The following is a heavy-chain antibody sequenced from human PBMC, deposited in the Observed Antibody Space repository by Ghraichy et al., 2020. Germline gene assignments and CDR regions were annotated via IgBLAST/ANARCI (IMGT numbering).Heavy chain of an antibody. CDR2: IYYSGST. CDR1: GGSVSSGSYY. CDR3: ASCSSRNYYYGMDV. D-gene: IGHD6-13*01. Sequence: SETLSLTCTVSGGSVSSGSYYWSWIRQPPGKGLEWIGYIYYSGSTNYNPSLKSRVTISVDTSKNQFSLKLSSVNAADTAVYYCASCSSRNYYYGMDVWGQGTTVTVSS. J-gene: IGHJ6*02. V-gene: IGHV4-61*01.